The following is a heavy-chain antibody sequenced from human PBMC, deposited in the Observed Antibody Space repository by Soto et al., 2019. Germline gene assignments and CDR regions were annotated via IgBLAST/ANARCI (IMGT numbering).Heavy chain of an antibody. CDR2: INSRTGGT. Sequence: ASVKVSCKASGYTFTEYYFHWVRQAPGQGLEWVAWINSRTGGTKYAQKFQGRVTVTRDTSISTVYMELSGLTSDDTAVYYCARMPTRGPREYWGQGTLVNVSS. D-gene: IGHD2-2*01. J-gene: IGHJ4*02. CDR3: ARMPTRGPREY. CDR1: GYTFTEYY. V-gene: IGHV1-2*02.